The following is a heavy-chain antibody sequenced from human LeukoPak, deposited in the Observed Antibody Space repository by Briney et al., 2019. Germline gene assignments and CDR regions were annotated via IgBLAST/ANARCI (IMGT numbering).Heavy chain of an antibody. CDR1: GGSISSYY. Sequence: KPSETLSLTCTVSGGSISSYYWSWIRQPAGKGLEGIGRIYTSGSTNYNPSLKSRVTMSVDTSKNQFSLKLSSVTAADTAVYYCARETRGFWSGYPETNFDYWGQGTLVTVSS. V-gene: IGHV4-4*07. CDR2: IYTSGST. D-gene: IGHD3-3*01. J-gene: IGHJ4*02. CDR3: ARETRGFWSGYPETNFDY.